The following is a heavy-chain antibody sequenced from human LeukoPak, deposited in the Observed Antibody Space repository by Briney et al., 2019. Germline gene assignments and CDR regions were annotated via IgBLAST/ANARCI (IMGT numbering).Heavy chain of an antibody. D-gene: IGHD3-22*01. J-gene: IGHJ4*02. CDR1: GFTFSSYA. CDR2: ISGSGGST. CDR3: ARALEMYYYDSSGYYSVDY. V-gene: IGHV3-23*01. Sequence: GGSLRLSCAASGFTFSSYAMSWVRQAPGKGLEWVSAISGSGGSTYYADSVKGRFTISRDNSKNTLYLQMNSLRAEDTAVYYCARALEMYYYDSSGYYSVDYWGQGTLVTVSS.